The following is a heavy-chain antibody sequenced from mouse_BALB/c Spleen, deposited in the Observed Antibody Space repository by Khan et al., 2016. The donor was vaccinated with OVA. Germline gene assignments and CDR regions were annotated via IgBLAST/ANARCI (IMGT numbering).Heavy chain of an antibody. CDR1: GFNIKDYY. J-gene: IGHJ3*01. D-gene: IGHD2-1*01. CDR3: ARRGYGNYWFAY. Sequence: VQLQQSGAELVRPGALVKLSCKASGFNIKDYYMLWVKQRPEQSLEWIGWIDPENGNTIYDPKFQGKASITADTSSNTAYLQLSSLTSEDTAVYYCARRGYGNYWFAYWGQGTLVTVSA. V-gene: IGHV14-1*02. CDR2: IDPENGNT.